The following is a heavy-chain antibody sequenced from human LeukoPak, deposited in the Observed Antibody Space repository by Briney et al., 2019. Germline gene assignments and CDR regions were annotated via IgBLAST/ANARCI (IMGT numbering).Heavy chain of an antibody. D-gene: IGHD6-19*01. CDR3: TIDSNSGWTGY. J-gene: IGHJ4*02. CDR1: GFTFSKAW. Sequence: GGSLRLSCAASGFTFSKAWMSWVRQAPGKGPEWVGRIRTKSEGTIEYAAPVKGRFTISRDDSKDTLYLQMNSLGSEDTAVYYCTIDSNSGWTGYWGQGTLVTVSS. CDR2: IRTKSEGTI. V-gene: IGHV3-15*01.